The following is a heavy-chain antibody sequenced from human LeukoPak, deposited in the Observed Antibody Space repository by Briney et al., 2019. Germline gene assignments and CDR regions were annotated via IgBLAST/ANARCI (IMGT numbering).Heavy chain of an antibody. CDR3: AKDGGLWVSAHWGDS. CDR1: GFTFSSYT. J-gene: IGHJ4*02. Sequence: GGSLRHSCAASGFTFSSYTMSWVRQAPGKGLEWVSTITTSDGNTYYADSVKGRFTVSRDNSKNTLFLQMNSLRAEDTAVYYCAKDGGLWVSAHWGDSWGRGTLVTVSS. V-gene: IGHV3-23*01. D-gene: IGHD7-27*01. CDR2: ITTSDGNT.